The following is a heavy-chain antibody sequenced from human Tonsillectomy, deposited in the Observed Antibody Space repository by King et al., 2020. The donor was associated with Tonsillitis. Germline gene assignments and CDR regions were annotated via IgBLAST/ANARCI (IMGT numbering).Heavy chain of an antibody. Sequence: QLVQSGAEVKKPGESLKISCKASGYRFTNYWIGWVRQMPGKGPAWMGIIYPGDSDTRYSPSFQGQVFIPADQSINTAFLQWSSLKASDSAMYYCARLWGVAGTRGGWFEFWGPGTLVTVTP. CDR2: IYPGDSDT. J-gene: IGHJ2*01. CDR1: GYRFTNYW. D-gene: IGHD6-19*01. V-gene: IGHV5-51*03. CDR3: ARLWGVAGTRGGWFEF.